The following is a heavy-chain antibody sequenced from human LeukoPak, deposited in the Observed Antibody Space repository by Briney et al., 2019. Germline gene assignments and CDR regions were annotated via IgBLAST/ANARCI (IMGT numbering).Heavy chain of an antibody. CDR1: GGTFNKYP. CDR2: IIPIFAKI. CDR3: ARAGSSKTFDY. J-gene: IGHJ4*02. Sequence: SVKVSCKAFGGTFNKYPTSWVRQAPGQGFEWLGGIIPIFAKINYAEKFQGRVTIIADTSTNTTYMELTGLRFEDTAIYYCARAGSSKTFDYWGQGTLITVSS. D-gene: IGHD6-13*01. V-gene: IGHV1-69*06.